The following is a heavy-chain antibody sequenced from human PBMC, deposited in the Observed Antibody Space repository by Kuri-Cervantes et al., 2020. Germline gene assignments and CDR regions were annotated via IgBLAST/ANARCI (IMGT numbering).Heavy chain of an antibody. Sequence: GSLRLSCTVSGGSISSSSYYWGWIRQPPGKGLEWIGSIYYSGSTYYNPPLKSRVTISVDTSKNQFSLKLSSVTAADTAVYYCARRPPADSSGYHFDYWGQGTLVTVSS. CDR1: GGSISSSSYY. V-gene: IGHV4-39*01. CDR3: ARRPPADSSGYHFDY. CDR2: IYYSGST. J-gene: IGHJ4*02. D-gene: IGHD3-22*01.